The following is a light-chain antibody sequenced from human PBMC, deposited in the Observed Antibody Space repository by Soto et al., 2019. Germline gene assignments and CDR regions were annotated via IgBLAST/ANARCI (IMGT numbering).Light chain of an antibody. CDR2: DAS. CDR1: QSVSSY. CDR3: QQRSNWPPT. Sequence: EIVLTQSPATLSLSPGERATLSCRASQSVSSYLAWYQQKSGQAPRLLIFDASNSATGIPARFSGSGSGTDFPLTISGLEPHDFAVDYCQQRSNWPPTFGGGTKVEIK. V-gene: IGKV3-11*01. J-gene: IGKJ4*01.